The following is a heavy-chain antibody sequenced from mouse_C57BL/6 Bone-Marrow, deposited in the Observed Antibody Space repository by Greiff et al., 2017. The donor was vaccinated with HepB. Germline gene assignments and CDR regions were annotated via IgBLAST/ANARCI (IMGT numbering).Heavy chain of an antibody. V-gene: IGHV1-47*01. CDR2: FHPYNDDT. CDR3: ARRGYYDYDGPYAMDY. Sequence: QVQLQQSGAELVKPGASVKMSCKASGYTFTTYPIEWMKQNHGKSLEWIGNFHPYNDDTKYNEKFKGKATLTVEKSSSTAYLELSRLTSDDSAVYYCARRGYYDYDGPYAMDYWGQGTSVTVSA. D-gene: IGHD2-4*01. J-gene: IGHJ4*01. CDR1: GYTFTTYP.